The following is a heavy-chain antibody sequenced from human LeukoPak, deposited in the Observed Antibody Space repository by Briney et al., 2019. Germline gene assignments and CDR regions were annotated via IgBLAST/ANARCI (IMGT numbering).Heavy chain of an antibody. Sequence: GGSLRLSCAASGFTFSDAWMSWVRQAPGKGLEWVGRIKSKTDGGTTDYAAPVKGRFTISRDDSKNTLYLQMNSLKTEDTAVYYCTTGGVVVVVAATLADYWGQGTLVTVSS. CDR1: GFTFSDAW. CDR2: IKSKTDGGTT. J-gene: IGHJ4*02. D-gene: IGHD2-15*01. V-gene: IGHV3-15*01. CDR3: TTGGVVVVVAATLADY.